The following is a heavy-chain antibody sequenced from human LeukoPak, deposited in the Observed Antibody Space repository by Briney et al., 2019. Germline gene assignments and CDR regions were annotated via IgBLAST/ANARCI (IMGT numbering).Heavy chain of an antibody. V-gene: IGHV3-48*01. D-gene: IGHD1-14*01. J-gene: IGHJ6*03. CDR2: IFRSGDST. CDR1: GFTFGSYT. Sequence: GGSLRLSCAASGFTFGSYTMHWVRQAPGKGLEWVSYIFRSGDSTHYADSVKGRFTISRDNGKNSLYLQMSSLRAEDTAVYYCARITSYYMDVWGRGTTVTV. CDR3: ARITSYYMDV.